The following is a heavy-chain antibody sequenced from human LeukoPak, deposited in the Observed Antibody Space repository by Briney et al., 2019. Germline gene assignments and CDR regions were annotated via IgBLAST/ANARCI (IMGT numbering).Heavy chain of an antibody. V-gene: IGHV3-30*04. CDR2: ISYDGSNE. D-gene: IGHD2-2*01. Sequence: GGSLRLSCAASGFTFSNYAMHWVRQAPGKGLEWVAFISYDGSNEHYTDSVKGRFTIPRDNSKSTLNLQMNSLRPEDTAVYYCARGCSSTSCYLFDSWGQGTLVTVSS. CDR3: ARGCSSTSCYLFDS. CDR1: GFTFSNYA. J-gene: IGHJ4*02.